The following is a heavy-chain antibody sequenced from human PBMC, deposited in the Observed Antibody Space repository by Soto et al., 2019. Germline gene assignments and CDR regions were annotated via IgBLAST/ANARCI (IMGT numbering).Heavy chain of an antibody. V-gene: IGHV3-23*01. J-gene: IGHJ4*02. CDR2: ISGSGGNT. CDR1: GFTFSSYA. CDR3: AKRYSSSWGVVNYFDN. D-gene: IGHD6-13*01. Sequence: GGSLRLSCAASGFTFSSYAMSWVRQAPGKGLEWVSAISGSGGNTYYADSVKGRFTISRDNSKNTLYLQMNSLRAEDTAVYYCAKRYSSSWGVVNYFDNWGKGTLVTVSS.